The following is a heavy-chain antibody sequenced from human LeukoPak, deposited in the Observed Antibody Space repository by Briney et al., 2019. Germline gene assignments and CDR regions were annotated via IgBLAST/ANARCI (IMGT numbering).Heavy chain of an antibody. CDR2: INHSGST. V-gene: IGHV4-34*01. D-gene: IGHD4-17*01. Sequence: SETLSLTCAVYGGSFSGYYWSWIRQPPGKGLEWIGEINHSGSTNYNPSLKSRVTISVDTSKNQFSLELSSVTAADTAVYYCARKPYARIDPWGQGTLVTVSS. J-gene: IGHJ5*02. CDR1: GGSFSGYY. CDR3: ARKPYARIDP.